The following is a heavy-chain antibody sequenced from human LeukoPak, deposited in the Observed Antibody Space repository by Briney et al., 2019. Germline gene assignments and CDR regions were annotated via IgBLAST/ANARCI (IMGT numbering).Heavy chain of an antibody. CDR2: TRNKANSYTT. CDR1: GFTFSDHY. Sequence: GGSLRLSCAASGFTFSDHYMDWVHQAPGKGLEWVGRTRNKANSYTTEYAASVKGRFTISRDDSKNSLYLQMNSLKTEDTAVYYCARGRGAFDYWGQGTLVTVSS. CDR3: ARGRGAFDY. J-gene: IGHJ4*02. V-gene: IGHV3-72*01. D-gene: IGHD3-16*01.